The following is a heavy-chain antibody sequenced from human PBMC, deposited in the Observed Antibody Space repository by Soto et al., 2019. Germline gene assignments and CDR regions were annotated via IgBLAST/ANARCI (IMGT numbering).Heavy chain of an antibody. D-gene: IGHD2-2*01. CDR1: GGSFSGYY. CDR3: ARGRGDCSSTSCYYYYYYMDV. J-gene: IGHJ6*03. V-gene: IGHV4-34*01. Sequence: QVQLQQWGAGLLKPSETLSLTCAVYGGSFSGYYWSWIRQPPGKGLEWIGEINHSGSTNYNPSLKSRVTISVDTSKNQFSLKLSSVTAADTAVYYCARGRGDCSSTSCYYYYYYMDVWGKGTTVTVSS. CDR2: INHSGST.